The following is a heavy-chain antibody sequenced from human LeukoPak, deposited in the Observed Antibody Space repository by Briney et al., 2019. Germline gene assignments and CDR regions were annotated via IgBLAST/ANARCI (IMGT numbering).Heavy chain of an antibody. D-gene: IGHD7-27*01. J-gene: IGHJ4*02. CDR2: IYSSGST. CDR1: GGSINNYY. V-gene: IGHV4-4*09. CDR3: ARRHLHRSGDYFDY. Sequence: TSETLSLNCSVSGGSINNYYWNWIRQPPGKGLEWIGYIYSSGSTNYNPSLKSRVTISVDTSKNQFSLKLSSLTAADTAVYYCARRHLHRSGDYFDYWGQGTLVTVSS.